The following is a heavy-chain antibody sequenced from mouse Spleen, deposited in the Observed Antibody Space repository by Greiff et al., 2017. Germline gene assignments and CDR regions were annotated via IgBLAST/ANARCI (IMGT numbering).Heavy chain of an antibody. Sequence: VQLQQPGAELVKPGASVKLSCKASGYTFTSYWMQWVKQRPGQGLEWIGEIDPSDSYTNYNQKFKGKATLTVDTSSSTAYMQLSSLTSEDSAVYYCARRGTTATYFDYWGQGTTLTVSS. V-gene: IGHV1-50*01. J-gene: IGHJ2*01. CDR2: IDPSDSYT. D-gene: IGHD1-2*01. CDR1: GYTFTSYW. CDR3: ARRGTTATYFDY.